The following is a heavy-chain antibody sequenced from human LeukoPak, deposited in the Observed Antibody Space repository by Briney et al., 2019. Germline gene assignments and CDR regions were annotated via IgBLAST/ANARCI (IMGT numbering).Heavy chain of an antibody. CDR3: AREDIVVVVAVFDY. Sequence: GGSLRLSCAASGFTFSSYEMNWVRQAPGKGLEWVSYISSSGSTIYYADSVKGRFTISRDNAKNSLYLQMNSLRAEDTAVYYCAREDIVVVVAVFDYWGQGTLVTVSS. CDR1: GFTFSSYE. V-gene: IGHV3-48*03. CDR2: ISSSGSTI. D-gene: IGHD2-15*01. J-gene: IGHJ4*02.